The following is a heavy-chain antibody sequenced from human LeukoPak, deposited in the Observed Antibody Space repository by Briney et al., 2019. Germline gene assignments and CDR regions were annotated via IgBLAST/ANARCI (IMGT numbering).Heavy chain of an antibody. V-gene: IGHV3-21*01. D-gene: IGHD3-22*01. J-gene: IGHJ3*02. CDR3: ARVLRYDNSGHDSFDI. CDR1: GGSIRNYY. CDR2: LSSRSRYI. Sequence: ETLSLTCTVSGGSIRNYYWSWIRQPPGKGLEWVSSLSSRSRYIYYADSLKGRFTISRDNAKNSLYLQMNSLRAEDTAVYYCARVLRYDNSGHDSFDIWGQGTMVTVSS.